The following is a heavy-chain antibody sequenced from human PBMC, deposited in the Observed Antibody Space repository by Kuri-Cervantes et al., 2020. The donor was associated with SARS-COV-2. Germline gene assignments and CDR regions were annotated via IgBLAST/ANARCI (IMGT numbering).Heavy chain of an antibody. CDR3: ARDTPYCSSNTCSDF. CDR1: GFTFSYVW. CDR2: ISSISSFI. Sequence: GGSLRLSCAASGFTFSYVWMSWVRQAPGKGLEWVSSISSISSFIYYADAVKGRFTISRDNAENSLYLQMNSLRAEDTAVYFCARDTPYCSSNTCSDFWGQGTLVTVSS. J-gene: IGHJ4*02. D-gene: IGHD2-2*01. V-gene: IGHV3-21*01.